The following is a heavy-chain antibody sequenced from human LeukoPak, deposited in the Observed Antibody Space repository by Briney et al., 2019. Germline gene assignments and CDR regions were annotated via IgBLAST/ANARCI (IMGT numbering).Heavy chain of an antibody. CDR2: IYHSGST. CDR3: ARRPTVTTIGYYFDY. D-gene: IGHD4-17*01. V-gene: IGHV4-4*02. Sequence: SETPSLTCAVSGGSISSSNWWSWVRQPPGKGLEWIGEIYHSGSTNYNPSLKSRVTISVDTSKNQFSLKLSSVTAADTAVYYCARRPTVTTIGYYFDYWGQGTLVTVSS. CDR1: GGSISSSNW. J-gene: IGHJ4*02.